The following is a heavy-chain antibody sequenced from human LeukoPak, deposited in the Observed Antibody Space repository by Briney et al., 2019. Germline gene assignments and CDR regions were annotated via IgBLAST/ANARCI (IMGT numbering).Heavy chain of an antibody. J-gene: IGHJ4*02. V-gene: IGHV1-46*01. D-gene: IGHD3-16*02. CDR1: GYSFTSYS. CDR2: INPRGGST. Sequence: GASVKVSCKASGYSFTSYSIHWVRQAPGQGLEWMGIINPRGGSTSYGQKFQGRVTMTRDTSTSTVYMELSSLRSEDTAVYYCARADDYVWGSYRYPLYWGQGTLVTVSS. CDR3: ARADDYVWGSYRYPLY.